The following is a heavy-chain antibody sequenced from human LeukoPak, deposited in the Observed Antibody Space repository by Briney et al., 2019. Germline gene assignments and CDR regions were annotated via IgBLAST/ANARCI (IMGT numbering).Heavy chain of an antibody. D-gene: IGHD6-13*01. V-gene: IGHV4-4*07. Sequence: PSETLSLTCTVSGGSISSYYWSWIRQPAGKGLEWIGRIYTSGSTNYNPSLKSRVTMSVDTSKNQFSLKLSSVTAADTAVYYCARAGYSSSWFNLDYWGQGTLVTVSS. CDR3: ARAGYSSSWFNLDY. J-gene: IGHJ4*02. CDR1: GGSISSYY. CDR2: IYTSGST.